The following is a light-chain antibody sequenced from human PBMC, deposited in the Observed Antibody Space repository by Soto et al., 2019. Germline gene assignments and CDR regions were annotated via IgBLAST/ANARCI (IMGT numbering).Light chain of an antibody. CDR3: CSYELSSVHV. CDR1: SADVAGY. CDR2: DVN. V-gene: IGLV2-11*01. J-gene: IGLJ1*01. Sequence: QSVLTQPRSVSGSPGRSVTISCLGTSADVAGYVSWYQQHPGKPPKLLIYDVNKRPSGVPDRFYGSKSGNTASLAISGLQAEDEADYYCCSYELSSVHVFESGTKVTVL.